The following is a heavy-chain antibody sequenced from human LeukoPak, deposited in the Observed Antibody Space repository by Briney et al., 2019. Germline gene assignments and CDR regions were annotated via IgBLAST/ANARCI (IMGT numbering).Heavy chain of an antibody. CDR3: ARMGGYCSSTSCYDIFDY. D-gene: IGHD2-2*01. CDR2: INPNSGGT. Sequence: ASVKVSCKASGYTFTGYYMHWVRQAPGQGLEWMGWINPNSGGTNYAQKFQGRVTMTRDTSISTAYMELNRLRSDDTAVYYCARMGGYCSSTSCYDIFDYWGQGTLVTVSS. V-gene: IGHV1-2*02. CDR1: GYTFTGYY. J-gene: IGHJ4*02.